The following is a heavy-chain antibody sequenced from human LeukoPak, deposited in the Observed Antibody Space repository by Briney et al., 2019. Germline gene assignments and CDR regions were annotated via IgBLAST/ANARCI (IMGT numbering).Heavy chain of an antibody. Sequence: ASVKVSCKASGYTFTGYYMHWVRQAPGQGLEWMGWINPNSGGTNYAQKFQGRVTMTRDTSISTAYMELSRLRSDDTAVYYCARGPRYLYSSSQPPLGYWGQGTLVTVSS. CDR3: ARGPRYLYSSSQPPLGY. V-gene: IGHV1-2*02. J-gene: IGHJ4*02. D-gene: IGHD6-13*01. CDR1: GYTFTGYY. CDR2: INPNSGGT.